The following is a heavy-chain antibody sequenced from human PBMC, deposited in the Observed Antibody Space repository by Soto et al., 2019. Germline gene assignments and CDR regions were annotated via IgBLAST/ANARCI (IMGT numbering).Heavy chain of an antibody. CDR2: IYYSGST. Sequence: QLQLQESGPGLVKPSETLSLTCTVSGGSISSSSYYWGWIRQPPGKGLEWIGSIYYSGSTYYNPSLKSRVPLSVDTYKNQCSLKLSSVTAADTAVYYCARQSWEQLDWGLRYYYYMDVWGKGTTVTVSS. J-gene: IGHJ6*03. CDR3: ARQSWEQLDWGLRYYYYMDV. D-gene: IGHD6-6*01. V-gene: IGHV4-39*01. CDR1: GGSISSSSYY.